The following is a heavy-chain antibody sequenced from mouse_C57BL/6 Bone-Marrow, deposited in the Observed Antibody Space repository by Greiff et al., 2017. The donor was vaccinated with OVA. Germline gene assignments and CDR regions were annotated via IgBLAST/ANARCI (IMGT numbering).Heavy chain of an antibody. CDR2: IDPEDGET. V-gene: IGHV14-2*01. Sequence: VQLKQSGAELVKPGASVKLSCTASGFNIKDYYMHWVKQRTEQGLEWIGRIDPEDGETKYAPKFQGKATITADTSSNTAYLQLSSLTSEDTAVYYCAYYYGSRKAYWYFDVWGTGTTVTVSS. J-gene: IGHJ1*03. CDR1: GFNIKDYY. D-gene: IGHD1-1*01. CDR3: AYYYGSRKAYWYFDV.